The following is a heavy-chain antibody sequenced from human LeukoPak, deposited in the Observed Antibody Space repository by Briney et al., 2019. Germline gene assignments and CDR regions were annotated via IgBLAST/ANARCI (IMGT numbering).Heavy chain of an antibody. CDR2: IRSKAYRGTT. V-gene: IGHV3-49*04. D-gene: IGHD5-18*01. CDR1: GFTFSNAW. J-gene: IGHJ6*02. CDR3: ARGPIQLWIHNAMDV. Sequence: GGSLRLSCAASGFTFSNAWMSWVRQAPGKGLEWVGFIRSKAYRGTTEYAASVKGRFTISRDDSASIAYLQMNSLKTEDTAVYYCARGPIQLWIHNAMDVWGQGTTVTVSS.